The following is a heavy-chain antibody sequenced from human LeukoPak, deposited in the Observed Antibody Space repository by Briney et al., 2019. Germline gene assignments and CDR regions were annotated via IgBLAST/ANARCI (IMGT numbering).Heavy chain of an antibody. Sequence: VGSLRLSCAASGFTFSRYQMTWGRQAPGEGLEWVAKVEQDGDKKYYVDSVEGRFTISRDNAKNSLYLEMNSLRVEDTAVYYCAADNVGPKTFDYWGHGTQVTVSS. J-gene: IGHJ4*01. V-gene: IGHV3-7*01. CDR2: VEQDGDKK. CDR1: GFTFSRYQ. D-gene: IGHD2-8*01. CDR3: AADNVGPKTFDY.